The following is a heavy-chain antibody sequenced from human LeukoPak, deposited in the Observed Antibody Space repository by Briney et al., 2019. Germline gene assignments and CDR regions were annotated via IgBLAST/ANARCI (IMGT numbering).Heavy chain of an antibody. J-gene: IGHJ4*02. Sequence: SETLSLTCAVYGGSFSGYYWGWIRQPPGKGLEWIGSIYYSGSTYYNPSLKSRVTISVDTSKNQFSLKLSSVTAADTAVYYCTRSIPSWLTPYFDYWGQGTLVTVSS. V-gene: IGHV4-39*01. CDR3: TRSIPSWLTPYFDY. CDR2: IYYSGST. CDR1: GGSFSGYY. D-gene: IGHD3-22*01.